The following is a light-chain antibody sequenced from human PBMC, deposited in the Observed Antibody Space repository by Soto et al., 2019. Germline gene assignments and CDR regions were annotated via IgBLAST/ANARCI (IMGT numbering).Light chain of an antibody. CDR1: QSISNW. J-gene: IGKJ5*01. Sequence: DIQMTQSPSTLSASVGDRVTITCRASQSISNWLAWYQQKPGKAPNLLIYDASSLQSGVPSRFSGSASGTEFTLTISSLQPEDSATYYCQQYNEYSSIPFGQGTRLEIK. CDR2: DAS. V-gene: IGKV1-5*01. CDR3: QQYNEYSSIP.